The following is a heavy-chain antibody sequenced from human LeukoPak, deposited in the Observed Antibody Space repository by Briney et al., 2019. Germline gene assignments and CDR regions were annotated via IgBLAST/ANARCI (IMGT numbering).Heavy chain of an antibody. V-gene: IGHV1-69*13. J-gene: IGHJ3*02. CDR2: IIPIFGTA. CDR1: GGTFSSYA. D-gene: IGHD2-2*01. CDR3: ARDLRERVPAAIGAFDI. Sequence: SVKVSCKASGGTFSSYAISWVRQAPGQGLEWMGGIIPIFGTANYAQKFQGRVTITADESTSTAYMELSSLRSEDTAVYYCARDLRERVPAAIGAFDIWGQGAMVTVSS.